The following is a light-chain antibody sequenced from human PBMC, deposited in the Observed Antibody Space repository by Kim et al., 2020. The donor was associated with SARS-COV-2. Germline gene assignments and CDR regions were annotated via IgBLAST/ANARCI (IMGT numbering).Light chain of an antibody. Sequence: SVKPTCTLSSGHSTYAIAWHQQQPEKGPRYLMRLNTDGSHNKGDGIPDRFSVSSSGAERYLTISSLQSEDEADYYCQTWGTGILVFGGGTQLTVL. CDR2: LNTDGSH. CDR3: QTWGTGILV. J-gene: IGLJ3*02. CDR1: SGHSTYA. V-gene: IGLV4-69*01.